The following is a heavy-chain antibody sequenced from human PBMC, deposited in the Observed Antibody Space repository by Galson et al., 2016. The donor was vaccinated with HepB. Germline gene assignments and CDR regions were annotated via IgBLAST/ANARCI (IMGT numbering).Heavy chain of an antibody. Sequence: PALVKPTQTLTLTCTFSGFSLSTTGMRVSWIRQPPGKALERLARIDWDGDKLYSTSLKTRLSISKDTSKNQVVLKMTNMDPVDTATYYCARLDAPMVLVAVDIWGQGTVVTVSS. J-gene: IGHJ3*02. CDR1: GFSLSTTGMR. CDR3: ARLDAPMVLVAVDI. CDR2: IDWDGDK. V-gene: IGHV2-70*04. D-gene: IGHD5-18*01.